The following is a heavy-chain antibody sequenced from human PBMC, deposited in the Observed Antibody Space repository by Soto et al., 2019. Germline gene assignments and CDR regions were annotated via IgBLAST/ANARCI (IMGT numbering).Heavy chain of an antibody. Sequence: SLKVSCKASGGTFSIYAISWVRQAPGEGLEWMGGIIPIFGTANYAQKFRGRVTITADESTSTAYMELSSLRSEDTAVYYCARGYSGSYSDYYYGMDVWGQGTTVTVSS. CDR3: ARGYSGSYSDYYYGMDV. V-gene: IGHV1-69*13. J-gene: IGHJ6*02. CDR1: GGTFSIYA. D-gene: IGHD1-26*01. CDR2: IIPIFGTA.